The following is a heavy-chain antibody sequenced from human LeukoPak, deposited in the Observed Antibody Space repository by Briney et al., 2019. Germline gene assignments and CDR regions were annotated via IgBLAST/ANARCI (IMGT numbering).Heavy chain of an antibody. CDR1: GFTFRSYG. J-gene: IGHJ6*04. CDR2: IRYDGNNK. Sequence: GGSLRLSCAASGFTFRSYGMHWVRQAPGKGLEGVAFIRYDGNNKYYGDSVKGRFTISRDNSKNTLYLQMNSLRAEDTAVYYCAELGITMIGGVWGKGTTVTISS. D-gene: IGHD3-10*02. CDR3: AELGITMIGGV. V-gene: IGHV3-30*02.